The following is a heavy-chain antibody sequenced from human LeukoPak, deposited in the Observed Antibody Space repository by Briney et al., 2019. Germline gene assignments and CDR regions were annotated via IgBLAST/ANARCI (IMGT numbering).Heavy chain of an antibody. V-gene: IGHV3-53*01. CDR2: IYSGGST. J-gene: IGHJ4*02. CDR1: GVTVSTNF. Sequence: GGSLRLSCVVCGVTVSTNFMSWVRQAPGERLEWVSVIYSGGSTYYADSVKGRFTISRDNSKNTLYLQMNSLRAEDTAVYYCARTRVDTTTFDYFDCWGQGTLVTVSS. D-gene: IGHD4-11*01. CDR3: ARTRVDTTTFDYFDC.